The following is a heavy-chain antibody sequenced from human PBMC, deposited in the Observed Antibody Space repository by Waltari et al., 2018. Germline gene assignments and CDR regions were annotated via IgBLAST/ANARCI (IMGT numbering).Heavy chain of an antibody. V-gene: IGHV4-39*01. Sequence: QLQLQESGPGLVKPSETLSLTCTVSGGSISSSSYYWGWIRQPPGKGLEWIGSIYYSGSTYYNQSLKSRVTISVDTSKNQFSLKLSSVTAADTAVYYCARHDYDSSGYYRYYFDYWGQGTLVTVSS. CDR2: IYYSGST. CDR1: GGSISSSSYY. D-gene: IGHD3-22*01. J-gene: IGHJ4*02. CDR3: ARHDYDSSGYYRYYFDY.